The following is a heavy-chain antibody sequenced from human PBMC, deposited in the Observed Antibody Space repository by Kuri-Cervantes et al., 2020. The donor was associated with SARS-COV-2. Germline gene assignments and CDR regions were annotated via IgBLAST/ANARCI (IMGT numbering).Heavy chain of an antibody. CDR1: GFTFSSYA. D-gene: IGHD3-3*01. V-gene: IGHV3-30*14. J-gene: IGHJ2*01. Sequence: GGSLRLSCAASGFTFSSYAMHWVRQAPGKGLEWVAVISYDGSNKYYADSVKGRFTISRDNSKNTLYLQVNSLRAEDTAVYYCARDKRSLDFWSGYYSTRTRYWYFDLWGRGTLVTVSS. CDR3: ARDKRSLDFWSGYYSTRTRYWYFDL. CDR2: ISYDGSNK.